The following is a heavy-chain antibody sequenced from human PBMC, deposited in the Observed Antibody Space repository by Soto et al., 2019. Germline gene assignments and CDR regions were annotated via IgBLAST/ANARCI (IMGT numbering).Heavy chain of an antibody. CDR2: ISSSSSYI. Sequence: GGSLRLSCAASGFTFSSYSTNWVRQSPGKGLEWVSSISSSSSYIYYADSVKGRFTISRDNAKNSLYLQMNSLRAEDTAVYYCARDLEGATHYYGMDVWGQGTTVTVSS. D-gene: IGHD1-26*01. J-gene: IGHJ6*02. CDR1: GFTFSSYS. V-gene: IGHV3-21*01. CDR3: ARDLEGATHYYGMDV.